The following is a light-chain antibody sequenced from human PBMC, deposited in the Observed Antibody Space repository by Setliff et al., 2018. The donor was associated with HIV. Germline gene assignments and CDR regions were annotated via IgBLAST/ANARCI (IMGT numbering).Light chain of an antibody. V-gene: IGLV7-43*01. CDR2: NIN. CDR1: TGAVTGDYY. J-gene: IGLJ2*01. CDR3: LLQYDSARF. Sequence: QAVVTQEPSLTVSPGGTVTLTCASSTGAVTGDYYPYWFQQKAGQAPRALIYNINNKHSWTPARFSGPLLGGKAALTLSGVQPEDEADYYCLLQYDSARFFGGGTKVT.